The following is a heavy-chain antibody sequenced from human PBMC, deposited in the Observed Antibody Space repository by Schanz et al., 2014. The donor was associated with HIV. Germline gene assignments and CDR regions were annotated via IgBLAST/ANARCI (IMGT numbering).Heavy chain of an antibody. CDR2: IMPKFGTE. D-gene: IGHD3-22*01. CDR3: VRVANYDGDDYYQRSHFDL. J-gene: IGHJ4*02. V-gene: IGHV1-69*01. CDR1: GGTFSIYA. Sequence: QVQLVQSGAEVKKPGSSVKVSCKASGGTFSIYAISWVRQAPGQGLEWLGLIMPKFGTENYAQKYQGRVTLTADATTAYMDLSSLKFEDTAVYYCVRVANYDGDDYYQRSHFDLWGQGTLVTVSS.